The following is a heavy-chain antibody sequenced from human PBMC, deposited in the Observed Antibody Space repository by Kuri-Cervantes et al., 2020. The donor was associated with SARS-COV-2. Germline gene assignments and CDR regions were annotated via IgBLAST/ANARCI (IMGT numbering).Heavy chain of an antibody. CDR3: ARGETGLGNDY. V-gene: IGHV3-21*01. CDR2: ISSSSSYI. CDR1: GFTFSSYS. D-gene: IGHD1-1*01. J-gene: IGHJ4*02. Sequence: GESLKISCAASGFTFSSYSMNWVRQAPGKGLEWVSSISSSSSYIYYADSVKGRFTISRDNAKNSLYLQMNSLRAVDTAVYYCARGETGLGNDYWGQGTLVTVSS.